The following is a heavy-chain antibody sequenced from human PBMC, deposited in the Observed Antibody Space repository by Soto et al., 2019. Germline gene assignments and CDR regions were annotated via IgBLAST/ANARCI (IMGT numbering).Heavy chain of an antibody. D-gene: IGHD5-18*01. Sequence: ASVKVSCKVSGYTLTELFMHWVRQAPGKGLEWMGGFDPEDGETIYAQKFQGRVTMTEDTSTDTAYMELSSLRSEDTAVYYCATGISGYSYGRVYYYGMDVWGQGTTVTVSS. CDR3: ATGISGYSYGRVYYYGMDV. J-gene: IGHJ6*02. CDR1: GYTLTELF. V-gene: IGHV1-24*01. CDR2: FDPEDGET.